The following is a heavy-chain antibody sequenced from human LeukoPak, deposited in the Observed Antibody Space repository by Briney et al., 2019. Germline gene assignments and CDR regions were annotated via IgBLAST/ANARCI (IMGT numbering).Heavy chain of an antibody. V-gene: IGHV3-48*03. Sequence: HPGGSLRLSCAASGFTFSSYEMNWVRQAPGKGLEWVSYISSSGNTIYYADSVKGRFTISRDNAKKSLYLQMNSLRVEDTAVYYCARGPTSGWYYYYYMDVWGKGTTVTISS. CDR3: ARGPTSGWYYYYYMDV. J-gene: IGHJ6*03. D-gene: IGHD6-19*01. CDR2: ISSSGNTI. CDR1: GFTFSSYE.